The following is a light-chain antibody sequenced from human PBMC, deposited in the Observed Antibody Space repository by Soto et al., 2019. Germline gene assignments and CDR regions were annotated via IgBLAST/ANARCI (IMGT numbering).Light chain of an antibody. CDR3: ASWDATLSGWV. CDR1: SSNIGSNT. CDR2: NNN. Sequence: QSVLTQPRSASGTPGQRVTISCSGSSSNIGSNTVNWYQQLPGTAPKLLISNNNQRPSGVPDRFSGSKSGTSASLAISGLRPEDEADYFCASWDATLSGWVFGGGTKLTVL. J-gene: IGLJ3*02. V-gene: IGLV1-44*01.